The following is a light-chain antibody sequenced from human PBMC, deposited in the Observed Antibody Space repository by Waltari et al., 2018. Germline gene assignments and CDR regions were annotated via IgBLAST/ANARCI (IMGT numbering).Light chain of an antibody. V-gene: IGKV1-5*03. J-gene: IGKJ2*01. CDR2: KAS. Sequence: DIHLPQSPSTLSASVVARVNIPCRASQSISTWLTWYQQKPGKAPNLLIYKASNLESGVPSRFSGSGSGTEFTLTIGSLQRDECATYDGKQHSTYYKFGQATKVDMK. CDR1: QSISTW. CDR3: KQHSTYYK.